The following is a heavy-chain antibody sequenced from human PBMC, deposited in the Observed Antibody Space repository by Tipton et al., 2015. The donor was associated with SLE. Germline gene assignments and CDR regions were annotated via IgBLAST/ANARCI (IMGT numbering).Heavy chain of an antibody. CDR3: AVGYCRSVSCQREYFQH. J-gene: IGHJ1*01. CDR2: IYHSGSI. D-gene: IGHD2-2*01. Sequence: TLSLTCTVSGYSISSGYYWGWIRQPPGKGLEWIGTIYHSGSIYYNPSLKSRVTISVDTSKNQFSLKLNSVTAADTAVYYCAVGYCRSVSCQREYFQHWGQGALVTVSS. CDR1: GYSISSGYY. V-gene: IGHV4-38-2*02.